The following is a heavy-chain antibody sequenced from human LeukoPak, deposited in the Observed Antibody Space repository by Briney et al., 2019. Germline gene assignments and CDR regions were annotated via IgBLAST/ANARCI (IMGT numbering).Heavy chain of an antibody. CDR3: ARVELSSGWRPFDY. Sequence: GSLRLSCAASGFTFSSYSMNWVRQAPGKGLEWIGEIYHSGSTNYNPSLKSRVTISVDKSKNQFSLKLSSVTAADTAVYYCARVELSSGWRPFDYWGQGTLVTVSS. J-gene: IGHJ4*02. CDR2: IYHSGST. V-gene: IGHV4-4*02. CDR1: GFTFSSYSM. D-gene: IGHD6-19*01.